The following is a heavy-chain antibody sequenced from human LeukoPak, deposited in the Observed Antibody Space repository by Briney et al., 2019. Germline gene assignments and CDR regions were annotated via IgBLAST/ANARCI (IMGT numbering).Heavy chain of an antibody. V-gene: IGHV3-33*06. CDR1: GFTFSSYG. Sequence: GGSLRLSCAASGFTFSSYGMHWVRQAPGKGLEWVAVIWYDGSNKYYADSVKGRFTISRDNSKNTLYLQMNSLRAEDTAVYYCAKLIAGDYFTLPQYFDYWGQGTLVTVSS. J-gene: IGHJ4*02. CDR3: AKLIAGDYFTLPQYFDY. CDR2: IWYDGSNK. D-gene: IGHD4-17*01.